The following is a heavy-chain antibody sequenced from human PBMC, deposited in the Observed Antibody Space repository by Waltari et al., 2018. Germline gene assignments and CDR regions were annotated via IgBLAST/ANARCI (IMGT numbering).Heavy chain of an antibody. J-gene: IGHJ6*02. V-gene: IGHV4-34*01. D-gene: IGHD4-17*01. CDR2: INHSGST. Sequence: QVQLQQWGAGLLKPSETLSLTCAVYGGSFSGYYWSWIRQPPGKGLEWIGEINHSGSTNYNPSLKSRGTISVDTSKNQFSLKLSSVTAADTAVYYCASREAKYGYYYYYYGMDVWGQGTTVTVSS. CDR1: GGSFSGYY. CDR3: ASREAKYGYYYYYYGMDV.